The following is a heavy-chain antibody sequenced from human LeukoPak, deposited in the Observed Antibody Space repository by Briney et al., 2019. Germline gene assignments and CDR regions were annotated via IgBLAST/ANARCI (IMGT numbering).Heavy chain of an antibody. CDR2: IHYTGNT. D-gene: IGHD1-26*01. J-gene: IGHJ5*02. CDR3: AREGTGASRWFDP. CDR1: GGSISTYY. Sequence: SETLSLTRAVSGGSISTYYWSWIRQPPGKGLEWIGYIHYTGNTNYNPSLKSRVTISLDTSKNQFSLKLSSVTAADTAVYYCAREGTGASRWFDPWGQGTLVTVPS. V-gene: IGHV4-59*01.